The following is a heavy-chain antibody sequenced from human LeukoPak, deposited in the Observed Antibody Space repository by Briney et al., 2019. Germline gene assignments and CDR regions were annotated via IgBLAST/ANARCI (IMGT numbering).Heavy chain of an antibody. CDR2: INGAGNKK. D-gene: IGHD6-13*01. CDR1: GFTFSSYG. J-gene: IGHJ4*02. CDR3: ARGTVGAPGIDY. V-gene: IGHV3-74*01. Sequence: GGSLRLSCAASGFTFSSYGMHWVRQLPGKGLVWVSEINGAGNKKNYADSVRGRFTVSRDNAKDTVYLQMDSLRVEDTAVYYCARGTVGAPGIDYWGQGTLVSVSS.